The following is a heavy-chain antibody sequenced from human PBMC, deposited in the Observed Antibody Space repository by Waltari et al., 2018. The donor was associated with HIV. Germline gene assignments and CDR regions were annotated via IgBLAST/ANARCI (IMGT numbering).Heavy chain of an antibody. Sequence: QVALQQGGAGLLKPSETLSLSCAVSGGSFSPYSWSWIRQPPGKGLEWMGEINNSGSINFKPSLKSRLNISLDASKKQSSLHLTSVTAADTALYYCATRGDYGDLPKYFDLWGRGTLVTVSS. D-gene: IGHD4-17*01. CDR1: GGSFSPYS. CDR3: ATRGDYGDLPKYFDL. CDR2: INNSGSI. V-gene: IGHV4-34*02. J-gene: IGHJ2*01.